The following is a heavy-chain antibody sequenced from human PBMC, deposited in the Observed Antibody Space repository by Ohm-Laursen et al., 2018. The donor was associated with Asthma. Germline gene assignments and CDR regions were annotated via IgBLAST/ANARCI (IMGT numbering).Heavy chain of an antibody. CDR2: GGSYYDGGLK. CDR3: AKGEVVYDDPRYYGLDV. CDR1: GFTFRSYA. V-gene: IGHV3-30-3*01. Sequence: SLRLSCTASGFTFRSYAMHWVRQAPGKGLEWVAVGGSYYDGGLKYYADSVNGRFTVSRDDSKNTLYLQMNSLRAEDTAVYYCAKGEVVYDDPRYYGLDVWGQGTTVTASS. J-gene: IGHJ6*02. D-gene: IGHD5/OR15-5a*01.